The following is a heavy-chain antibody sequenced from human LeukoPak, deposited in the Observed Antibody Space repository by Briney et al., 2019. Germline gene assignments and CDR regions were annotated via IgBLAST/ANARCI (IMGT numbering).Heavy chain of an antibody. V-gene: IGHV3-30-3*01. D-gene: IGHD5-24*01. CDR2: ISYDGSNK. CDR1: GFTFSSFA. Sequence: GGSLRLSCAASGFTFSSFAIHWVRQAPGKGLEWVAVISYDGSNKYYADSVKGRFTISGDSSKNTLFLQMNSLRAEDTAVYYCAREQLYGYNYDYWGQGTLVTVSS. J-gene: IGHJ4*02. CDR3: AREQLYGYNYDY.